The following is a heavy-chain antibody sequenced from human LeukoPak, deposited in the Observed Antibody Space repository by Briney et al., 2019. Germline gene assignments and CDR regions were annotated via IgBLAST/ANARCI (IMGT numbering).Heavy chain of an antibody. Sequence: PGGSLRLSCAASGFTFSSYAMSWVRQAPGKGLEWVSSISSSTYIYYADSVKGRFTISRDNAKYSLYLQMSSLRAEDTAVYYCATDSRGLDVWGQGTTVTVSS. J-gene: IGHJ6*02. CDR3: ATDSRGLDV. V-gene: IGHV3-21*01. CDR1: GFTFSSYA. CDR2: ISSSTYI.